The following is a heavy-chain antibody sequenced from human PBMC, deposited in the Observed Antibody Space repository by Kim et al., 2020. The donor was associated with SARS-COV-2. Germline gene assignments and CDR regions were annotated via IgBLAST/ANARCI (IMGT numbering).Heavy chain of an antibody. CDR1: GFTFDTYA. CDR2: ISGGGVNK. Sequence: GGSLRLSCVASGFTFDTYAMSWVRQAPGKGLEWVSVISGGGVNKFYADSVRGRFTISRDNSKNTLYLQMNSLRDEDTALYYCAKMVVMDANNYYYYYGMDVWGQGTTVPVSS. D-gene: IGHD3-22*01. J-gene: IGHJ6*02. V-gene: IGHV3-23*01. CDR3: AKMVVMDANNYYYYYGMDV.